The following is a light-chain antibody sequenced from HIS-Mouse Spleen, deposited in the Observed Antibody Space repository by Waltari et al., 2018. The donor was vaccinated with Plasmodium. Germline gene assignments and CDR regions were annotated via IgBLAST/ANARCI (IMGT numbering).Light chain of an antibody. Sequence: EIVMTQSPATLPVYPGERATLSCRASQSVSSNLAWYQQKPGQAPRLRIYGASTRATSIPARFSGSGSGTEFTLTISSMQSEDFAVYYCQQYNNWPRGTFGQGTKVEIK. CDR1: QSVSSN. CDR2: GAS. CDR3: QQYNNWPRGT. V-gene: IGKV3-15*01. J-gene: IGKJ1*01.